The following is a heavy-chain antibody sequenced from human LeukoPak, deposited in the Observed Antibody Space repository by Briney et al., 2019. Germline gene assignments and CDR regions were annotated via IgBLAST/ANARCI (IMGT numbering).Heavy chain of an antibody. Sequence: GASVKVSCKASGYTFTINGVSWVRQAPGKGLEWMGWISAYNGNTNYAPKIQGRVAMTTDTSSSTSYMELRSLRSDDTAVYYCARDGAVTPGGIDSFDIWGQGTMVTVSS. CDR3: ARDGAVTPGGIDSFDI. J-gene: IGHJ3*02. CDR2: ISAYNGNT. D-gene: IGHD4-17*01. CDR1: GYTFTING. V-gene: IGHV1-18*01.